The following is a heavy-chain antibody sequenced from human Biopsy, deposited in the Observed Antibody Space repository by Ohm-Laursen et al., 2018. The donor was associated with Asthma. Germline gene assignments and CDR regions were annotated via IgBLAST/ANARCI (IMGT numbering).Heavy chain of an antibody. CDR2: FFWSGST. Sequence: SQTLSLTCGVSGGYTGSSDHHWAWIRQAPGKGLEWIGFFFWSGSTHYSRSLERRVSISIDTATNEFSMKLWSVTPADTAVYFCARVVSYGDIYFGIDVWGPGNTVVVS. D-gene: IGHD4-17*01. CDR1: GGYTGSSDHH. J-gene: IGHJ6*02. V-gene: IGHV4-30-4*01. CDR3: ARVVSYGDIYFGIDV.